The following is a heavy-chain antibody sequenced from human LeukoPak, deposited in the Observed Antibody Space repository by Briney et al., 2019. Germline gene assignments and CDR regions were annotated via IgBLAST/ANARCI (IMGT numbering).Heavy chain of an antibody. Sequence: SETLSLTCTVSGGSISSYYWSWIRQPAGKGLEWIGRIYTSGSTNYNPSLKSRVTMSVDTSKNQFSLKLSSVTAADTAVYYCARYLRGANLYYYYGMDVWGQATTVSVSS. V-gene: IGHV4-4*07. CDR1: GGSISSYY. CDR3: ARYLRGANLYYYYGMDV. D-gene: IGHD3-10*01. CDR2: IYTSGST. J-gene: IGHJ6*02.